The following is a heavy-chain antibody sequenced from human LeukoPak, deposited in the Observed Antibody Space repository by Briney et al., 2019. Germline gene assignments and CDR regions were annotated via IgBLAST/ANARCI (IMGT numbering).Heavy chain of an antibody. Sequence: SVKVSCKASGGTFSSYAISWVRQAPGQGLEWMGGIIPIFGTANYAQKFQGRVTITADESTSTAYMELSSLRSEDTAVYYCARSKSPRPRLGAFDIWGQGTMVTVSS. CDR2: IIPIFGTA. CDR3: ARSKSPRPRLGAFDI. CDR1: GGTFSSYA. V-gene: IGHV1-69*01. D-gene: IGHD6-25*01. J-gene: IGHJ3*02.